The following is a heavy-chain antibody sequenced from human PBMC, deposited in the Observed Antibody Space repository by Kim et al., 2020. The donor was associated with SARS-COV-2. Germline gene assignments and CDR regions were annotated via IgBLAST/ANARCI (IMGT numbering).Heavy chain of an antibody. Sequence: GGSLRLSCAASRFNFLAYAMHWVRQAPGKGLEWVAAISYDATYTFFADSVKGRFTISRDNSRKTLYLQMNGLRPEDTAVYYCARAPTTVSMLTFGHFDY. CDR2: ISYDATYT. CDR3: ARAPTTVSMLTFGHFDY. V-gene: IGHV3-30*04. D-gene: IGHD4-17*01. CDR1: RFNFLAYA. J-gene: IGHJ4*01.